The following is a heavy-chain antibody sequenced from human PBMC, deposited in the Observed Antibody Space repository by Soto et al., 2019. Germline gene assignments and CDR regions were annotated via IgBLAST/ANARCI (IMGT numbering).Heavy chain of an antibody. CDR3: ARESGSSGWYHFDY. Sequence: QVQLVQSGSEEKKPGASVKDSCKASGYTFTTYAIHWVRQAPGQTLEWMGWIHAGNGNTKYSQNFQGRVTITRDTSASTAYMELSSMRCKDTAVYYCARESGSSGWYHFDYWGQGTLAVVSS. D-gene: IGHD6-19*01. CDR2: IHAGNGNT. J-gene: IGHJ4*02. CDR1: GYTFTTYA. V-gene: IGHV1-3*05.